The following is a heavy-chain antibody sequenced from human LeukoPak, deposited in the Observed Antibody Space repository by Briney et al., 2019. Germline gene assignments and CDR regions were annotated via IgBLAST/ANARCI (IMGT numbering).Heavy chain of an antibody. CDR1: GLTFISYW. CDR3: AFYSGSYAEDAFDI. V-gene: IGHV3-7*01. Sequence: GGSLRLSCEASGLTFISYWMSWVRQAPGKGLEWVANIKQDGSEKYYVDSVKGRFTISRDNAKNSLYLQMNSLRAEDTAVYYCAFYSGSYAEDAFDIWGQGTMVTVSS. J-gene: IGHJ3*02. CDR2: IKQDGSEK. D-gene: IGHD1-26*01.